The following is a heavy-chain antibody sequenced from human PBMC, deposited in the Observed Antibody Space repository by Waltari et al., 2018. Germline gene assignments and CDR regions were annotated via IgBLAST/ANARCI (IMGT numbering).Heavy chain of an antibody. V-gene: IGHV4-38-2*01. CDR1: GYSISSGYY. J-gene: IGHJ4*02. CDR2: IYHSGST. CDR3: ARSQRELLYFDY. D-gene: IGHD1-26*01. Sequence: QVQLQESGPGLVKPSETLSLTCAVSGYSISSGYYWGWIRQPPGKGLEWIGSIYHSGSTYYNPSLKSRVTISVDTSKNQFSLKLSSVTAADTAVYYCARSQRELLYFDYWGQGTLVTVSS.